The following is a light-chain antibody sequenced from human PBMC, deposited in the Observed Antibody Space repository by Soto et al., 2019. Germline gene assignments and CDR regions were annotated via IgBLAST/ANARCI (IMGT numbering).Light chain of an antibody. V-gene: IGLV2-14*01. Sequence: QSALSQPASVSGCPGQSITISCTGTSSDVGGYNYVYWYQQHPGKAPKLMIYDVSNRPSGVSNRFSGSKSGNTASLTISGLQAEYEADYYCSSYTSSSTLVFGGETQLTVL. CDR2: DVS. CDR3: SSYTSSSTLV. J-gene: IGLJ2*01. CDR1: SSDVGGYNY.